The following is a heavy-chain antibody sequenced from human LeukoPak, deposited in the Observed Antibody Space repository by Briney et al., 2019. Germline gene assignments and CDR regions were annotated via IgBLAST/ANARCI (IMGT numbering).Heavy chain of an antibody. CDR3: TTDLGTYYHGSQRLIPIDY. D-gene: IGHD3-10*01. V-gene: IGHV3-15*01. Sequence: PGGSLRLSCAASGFIFSSYWMSWVRQAPGKGLEWIGRIKSKTDGETTNYAEPVRGRFTISRDDSKSAVYLQMNSLKIEDTAVYYCTTDLGTYYHGSQRLIPIDYWGQGTLVTVSS. CDR1: GFIFSSYW. J-gene: IGHJ4*02. CDR2: IKSKTDGETT.